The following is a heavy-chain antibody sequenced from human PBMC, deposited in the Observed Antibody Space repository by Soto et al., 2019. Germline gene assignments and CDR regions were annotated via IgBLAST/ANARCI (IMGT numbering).Heavy chain of an antibody. V-gene: IGHV3-74*01. Sequence: EVQLVESGGGLVQPGGSLRLSCAASGFTVSTYWMHWVRQDPGKGLMWVSRISPDGSTTTYADPVRGRFTISRDTAENTLYLQMHSLRVEDTAVYYCAKDRVPYSDYGRYFDLWGRGTLVTVSS. CDR1: GFTVSTYW. J-gene: IGHJ2*01. CDR3: AKDRVPYSDYGRYFDL. CDR2: ISPDGSTT. D-gene: IGHD4-17*01.